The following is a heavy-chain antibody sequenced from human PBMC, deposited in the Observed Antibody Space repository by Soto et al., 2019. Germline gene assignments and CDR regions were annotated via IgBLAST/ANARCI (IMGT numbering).Heavy chain of an antibody. D-gene: IGHD4-17*01. CDR3: ARQYGDSLAMYYFDY. CDR1: GYTFNNYG. CDR2: IGAYSENI. V-gene: IGHV1-18*01. J-gene: IGHJ4*02. Sequence: ASVKVSCKASGYTFNNYGISWVRQAPGQGLEWVGRIGAYSENIKYAQKLQGQVTISADKSISTAYLQWSSLKASDTAMYYCARQYGDSLAMYYFDYWGQGTLVTVSS.